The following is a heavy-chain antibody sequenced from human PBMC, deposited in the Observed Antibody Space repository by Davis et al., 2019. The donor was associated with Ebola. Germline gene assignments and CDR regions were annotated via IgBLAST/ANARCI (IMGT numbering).Heavy chain of an antibody. J-gene: IGHJ4*02. D-gene: IGHD5-12*01. CDR1: GFTFSTYA. V-gene: IGHV3-23*01. CDR3: AIDIGGRPTFDY. Sequence: GESLKISCAASGFTFSTYAMSWVRQVPGKGLEWVSAISHNGNSTYYSDSVKGRFSISRDDAKNSLYLQMNRLRVDDTALYYCAIDIGGRPTFDYWGQGALVTVSS. CDR2: ISHNGNST.